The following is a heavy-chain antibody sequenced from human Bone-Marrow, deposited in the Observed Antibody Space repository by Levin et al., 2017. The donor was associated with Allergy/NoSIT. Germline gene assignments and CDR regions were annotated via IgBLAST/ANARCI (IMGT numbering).Heavy chain of an antibody. Sequence: PGGSLRLSCAASGFIFSNHGMHWVRQAPGKGLEWVAVISAYGGTTYYADSVKGRFTISRDNSKNTLSLQMDGLRGEDTAVYYCAKEGSTNKWSFDYGGQGTLVTVSS. CDR3: AKEGSTNKWSFDY. CDR1: GFIFSNHG. CDR2: ISAYGGTT. V-gene: IGHV3-30*18. D-gene: IGHD2-15*01. J-gene: IGHJ4*02.